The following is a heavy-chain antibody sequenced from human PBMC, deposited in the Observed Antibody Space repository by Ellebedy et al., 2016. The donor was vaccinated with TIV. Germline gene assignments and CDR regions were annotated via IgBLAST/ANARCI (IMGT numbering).Heavy chain of an antibody. CDR2: ISGSGSST. CDR1: GLTFSTYA. D-gene: IGHD3-16*01. CDR3: ALRGTVRVY. J-gene: IGHJ4*02. Sequence: GESLKISCVGSGLTFSTYAMNWVRQAPGKGLEWVSGISGSGSSTFYTDSVKGRFTISRDNSKNTLYLQMNSLRAEDTAVYYCALRGTVRVYWGQGTLVTVSS. V-gene: IGHV3-23*01.